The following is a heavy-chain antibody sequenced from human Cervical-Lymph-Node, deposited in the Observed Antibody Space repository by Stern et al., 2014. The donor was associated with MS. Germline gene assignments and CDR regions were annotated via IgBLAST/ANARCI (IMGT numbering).Heavy chain of an antibody. Sequence: VQLVQSGAEVKKPGESLKISCKGSGYTFTNYWIGWVRQMPAKGLEWMGIIYPGDSEARSSPSLQGQVTISVDKSISTAYLQWTSLKASDTAIYYCAREGSLCFGETCFYHGMDVWGQGTTVTVSS. CDR1: GYTFTNYW. V-gene: IGHV5-51*01. J-gene: IGHJ6*02. D-gene: IGHD3-10*01. CDR2: IYPGDSEA. CDR3: AREGSLCFGETCFYHGMDV.